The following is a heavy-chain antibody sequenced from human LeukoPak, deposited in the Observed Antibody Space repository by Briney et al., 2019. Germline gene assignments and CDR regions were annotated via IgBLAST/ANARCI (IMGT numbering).Heavy chain of an antibody. Sequence: ASVKVSCKAAGYSFTSFHINWVRQAPGQGPEWMGWMNPNSGNTGYAQKFQGRVTMTRNTSISTAYMELSSLRAEDTAIYYCANPPTVTSFHYWGQGTLVTVSS. CDR1: GYSFTSFH. CDR3: ANPPTVTSFHY. CDR2: MNPNSGNT. D-gene: IGHD4-11*01. J-gene: IGHJ4*02. V-gene: IGHV1-8*02.